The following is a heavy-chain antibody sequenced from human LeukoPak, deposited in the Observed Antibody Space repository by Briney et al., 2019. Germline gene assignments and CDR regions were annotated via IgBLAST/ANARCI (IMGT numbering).Heavy chain of an antibody. CDR1: GFTFSSYS. Sequence: GGSLRLSCAASGFTFSSYSMNWVRQAPGKGLEWVSSISSSSSYIYYADSVKGRFTISRDNAKNSLYLQMNSLRAEDTAVYYCARDANSMAPFAYWGQGTLVTVSS. J-gene: IGHJ4*02. D-gene: IGHD2-8*01. CDR3: ARDANSMAPFAY. V-gene: IGHV3-21*01. CDR2: ISSSSSYI.